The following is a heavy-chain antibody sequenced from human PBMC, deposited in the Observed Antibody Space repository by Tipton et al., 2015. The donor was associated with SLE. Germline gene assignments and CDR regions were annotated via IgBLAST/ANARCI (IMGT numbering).Heavy chain of an antibody. V-gene: IGHV4-31*03. CDR1: GGSISSYY. CDR2: IYYSGST. D-gene: IGHD2-15*01. CDR3: ARDGADGYCSGGSCYPDAFDI. Sequence: TLSLTCTVSGGSISSYYWSWIRQHPGKGLEWIGYIYYSGSTYYNPSLKSRVTISVDTSKNQFSLKLSSVTAADTAVYYCARDGADGYCSGGSCYPDAFDIWGQGTMVTVSS. J-gene: IGHJ3*02.